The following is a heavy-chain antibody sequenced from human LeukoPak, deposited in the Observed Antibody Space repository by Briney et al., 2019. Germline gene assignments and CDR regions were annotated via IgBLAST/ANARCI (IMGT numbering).Heavy chain of an antibody. J-gene: IGHJ6*03. D-gene: IGHD1-14*01. CDR3: ARDLGIGYYMDV. CDR1: GFTFDDYG. Sequence: GGTLRLSCAASGFTFDDYGMSWVRQAPGKGLEWVSGINWNGGSTGYADSVKGRFTISRDNAKNSLYLQMNSLRAEDTALYYCARDLGIGYYMDVWGKGTTVTVSS. CDR2: INWNGGST. V-gene: IGHV3-20*04.